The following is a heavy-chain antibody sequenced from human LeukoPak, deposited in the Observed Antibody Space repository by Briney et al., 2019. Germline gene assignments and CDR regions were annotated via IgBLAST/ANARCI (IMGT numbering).Heavy chain of an antibody. Sequence: SETLSLTCTVSGVSISTYYWSWIRQPPGKGQEWIGYIYYSGNTNYNPSLKSRVTISIDTSKNQFSLKLSSVTAADTAVYYCARAYTSWSFDYWGQGTLVTVSS. CDR3: ARAYTSWSFDY. V-gene: IGHV4-59*01. CDR1: GVSISTYY. J-gene: IGHJ4*02. D-gene: IGHD2-2*02. CDR2: IYYSGNT.